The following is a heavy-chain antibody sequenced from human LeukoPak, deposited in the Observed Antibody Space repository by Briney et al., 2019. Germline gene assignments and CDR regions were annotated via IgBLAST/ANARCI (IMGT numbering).Heavy chain of an antibody. CDR1: GFTFSSYS. D-gene: IGHD5-18*01. V-gene: IGHV3-21*01. Sequence: GGSLRLSCAASGFTFSSYSMNWVRQAPGKGLEWVSSISSSSSYIYYADSVKGRFTIPRDNAKNSLYLQMNSLRAEDTAVYYCARAQHTRYSYGYSFDYWGQGTLVTVSS. J-gene: IGHJ4*02. CDR3: ARAQHTRYSYGYSFDY. CDR2: ISSSSSYI.